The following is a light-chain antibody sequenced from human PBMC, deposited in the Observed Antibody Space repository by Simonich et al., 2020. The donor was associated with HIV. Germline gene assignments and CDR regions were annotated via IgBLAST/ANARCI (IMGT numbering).Light chain of an antibody. J-gene: IGKJ5*01. CDR1: QGISSY. V-gene: IGKV1-8*01. CDR3: QHLKSYPPD. Sequence: AIRMTQSPSSLSASTGDRVTITCRASQGISSYLAWYQQKPGKAPKLLIYAASTLQSGVPSRFSGSGSGTDFTLTISCLQSEDFASYYCQHLKSYPPDFGQGTRLEIK. CDR2: AAS.